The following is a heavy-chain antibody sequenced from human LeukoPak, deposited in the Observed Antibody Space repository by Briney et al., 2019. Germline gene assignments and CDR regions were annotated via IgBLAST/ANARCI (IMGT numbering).Heavy chain of an antibody. CDR2: ISSSSNTI. CDR3: ARDRAAGAYPWYFDY. V-gene: IGHV3-48*01. D-gene: IGHD3-16*01. J-gene: IGHJ4*02. CDR1: GFTFSYAW. Sequence: PGGSLRLSCAASGFTFSYAWMNWVRQAPGKGLEWVSYISSSSNTIYYADSVKGRFTISRDNAKNSLYLQMNSLRAEDTAVYYCARDRAAGAYPWYFDYWGQGTLVTVSS.